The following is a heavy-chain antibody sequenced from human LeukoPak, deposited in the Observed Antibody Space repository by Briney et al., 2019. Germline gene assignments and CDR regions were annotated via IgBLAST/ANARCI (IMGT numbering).Heavy chain of an antibody. CDR2: IYYTGST. J-gene: IGHJ6*02. V-gene: IGHV4-59*11. Sequence: KPSETLSLTCTVSGSSMSNHYWSWIRQPPGKGLEWIGYIYYTGSTNYNPSLKSRVTISVDKSKNQFSLKLSSVTAADTAVYYCARGEHLYYYYGMDVWGQGTTVTVSS. D-gene: IGHD1-26*01. CDR3: ARGEHLYYYYGMDV. CDR1: GSSMSNHY.